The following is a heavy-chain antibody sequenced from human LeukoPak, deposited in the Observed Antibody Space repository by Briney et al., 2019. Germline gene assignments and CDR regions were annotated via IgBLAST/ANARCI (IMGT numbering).Heavy chain of an antibody. D-gene: IGHD6-13*01. V-gene: IGHV3-30*03. J-gene: IGHJ6*02. CDR3: ARTRAGTKNHYYYGMDV. CDR1: GFTFSSYS. Sequence: PGGSLRLSCAASGFTFSSYSMNWVRQAPGKGLEWVAVISYDGSNKYYADSVKGRFTISRDNSKNTLYLQMNSLRAEDTAVYYCARTRAGTKNHYYYGMDVWGQGTTVTVSS. CDR2: ISYDGSNK.